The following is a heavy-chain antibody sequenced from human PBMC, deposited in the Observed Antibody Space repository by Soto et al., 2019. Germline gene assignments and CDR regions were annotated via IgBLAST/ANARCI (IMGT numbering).Heavy chain of an antibody. Sequence: SETLSLTCTFSGCSISSGGYYWSWVRQHPGKGLEWIGYIYYSGSTYYNPSLKSRVTMSVDTSKNQFSLKLTSVTAADTAVYYCARSIDPWGQGTLVTVSS. J-gene: IGHJ5*02. V-gene: IGHV4-31*03. CDR1: GCSISSGGYY. CDR2: IYYSGST. CDR3: ARSIDP.